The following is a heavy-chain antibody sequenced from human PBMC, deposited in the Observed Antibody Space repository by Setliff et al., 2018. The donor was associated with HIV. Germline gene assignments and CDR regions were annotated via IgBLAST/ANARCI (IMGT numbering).Heavy chain of an antibody. Sequence: RAGGSLRLSCAASGFTFDDYGMNWVRQVPGKGLEWVSGTSWSGASTGYGDSVKGRFIMSRDNAKNSVYLQMNSLRAENTALYYCARDDRDYSGSGGGRYMDVWGEGTPVTVSS. V-gene: IGHV3-20*04. J-gene: IGHJ6*03. CDR2: TSWSGAST. D-gene: IGHD3-10*01. CDR3: ARDDRDYSGSGGGRYMDV. CDR1: GFTFDDYG.